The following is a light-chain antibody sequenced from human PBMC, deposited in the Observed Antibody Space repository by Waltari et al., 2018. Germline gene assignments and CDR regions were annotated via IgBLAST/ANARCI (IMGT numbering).Light chain of an antibody. V-gene: IGLV1-40*01. CDR1: SPNLGAGSH. Sequence: QSVLTQPPSVSGAPGQRVTISCTGSSPNLGAGSHLHWYQQLPGTAPKLLIYGNSNRPSGVPDRFSGSKSGTSASLAITGLQAEDEADYYCQSYDSSLSGSVFGGGTKLTVL. J-gene: IGLJ2*01. CDR2: GNS. CDR3: QSYDSSLSGSV.